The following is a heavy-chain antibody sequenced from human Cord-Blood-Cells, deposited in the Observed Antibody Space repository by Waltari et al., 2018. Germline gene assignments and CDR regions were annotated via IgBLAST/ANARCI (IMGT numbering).Heavy chain of an antibody. J-gene: IGHJ5*02. CDR2: IIPIFGTA. D-gene: IGHD6-13*01. Sequence: QVQLVQSGAEVQKPGYSVKVSCKASGGPFSSYAINLVRQAPGHRLEWMGGIIPIFGTANYAQKFQGRVTITADKSTITAYMELSSLRSEDTAVYYCARGRDNIAAACTGRNWFDPWGQGTLVTVSS. V-gene: IGHV1-69*06. CDR1: GGPFSSYA. CDR3: ARGRDNIAAACTGRNWFDP.